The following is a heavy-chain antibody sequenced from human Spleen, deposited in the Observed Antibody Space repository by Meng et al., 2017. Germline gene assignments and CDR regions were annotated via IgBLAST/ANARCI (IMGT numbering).Heavy chain of an antibody. Sequence: SETLSPTCAVYGGSFSGYYWSWIRQLPGKGLEWNGEINHSGSTNYNPSLKSRVTISVDTSKNQFSLKLSSVTAADTAVYYYARGDVRYFDWLLWNYWGQGTLVTVSS. CDR1: GGSFSGYY. D-gene: IGHD3-9*01. CDR3: ARGDVRYFDWLLWNY. V-gene: IGHV4-34*01. J-gene: IGHJ4*02. CDR2: INHSGST.